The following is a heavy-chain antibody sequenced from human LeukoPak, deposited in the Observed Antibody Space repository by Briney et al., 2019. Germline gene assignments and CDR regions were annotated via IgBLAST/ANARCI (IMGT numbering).Heavy chain of an antibody. J-gene: IGHJ4*02. CDR3: ARDMGALGPYYFDY. V-gene: IGHV4-59*01. CDR1: GGSISSYY. Sequence: SETLSLTCTVSGGSISSYYWSWIRQPPGKGLEWIGYIYYSGSTNYNPSLKSRVTISVDTSKNQFSLKLSSATAADTAVYYCARDMGALGPYYFDYWGQGTLVTVSS. D-gene: IGHD1-26*01. CDR2: IYYSGST.